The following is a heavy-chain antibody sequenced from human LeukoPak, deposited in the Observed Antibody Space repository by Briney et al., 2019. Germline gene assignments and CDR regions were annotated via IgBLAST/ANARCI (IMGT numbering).Heavy chain of an antibody. Sequence: GGSLRLSCAASGFTVSSKYMSWVRQAPGKGLEWVSVIYSGGSTYYADSVKGRFTISRDNSKNTLYLQMNSLRAEDTAVYYCARDPDGGAFDYWGQGTLVTVSS. CDR1: GFTVSSKY. CDR3: ARDPDGGAFDY. CDR2: IYSGGST. D-gene: IGHD2-15*01. J-gene: IGHJ4*02. V-gene: IGHV3-66*01.